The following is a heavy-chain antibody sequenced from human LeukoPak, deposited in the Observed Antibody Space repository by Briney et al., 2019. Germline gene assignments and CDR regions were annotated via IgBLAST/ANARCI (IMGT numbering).Heavy chain of an antibody. V-gene: IGHV3-7*04. CDR3: ARGYKANYFDF. CDR1: GFTFSDYW. CDR2: IKGDGSEK. D-gene: IGHD5-18*01. J-gene: IGHJ4*02. Sequence: PGGSLRLSCAASGFTFSDYWMSWVRRTPGKGLEWVASIKGDGSEKYYVDSVKGRFTISRDNANNSLYLQMNSLSAEDTAVYYCARGYKANYFDFWGQGILVTVSS.